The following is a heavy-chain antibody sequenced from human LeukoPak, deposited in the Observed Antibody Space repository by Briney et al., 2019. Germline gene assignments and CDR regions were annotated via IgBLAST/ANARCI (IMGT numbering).Heavy chain of an antibody. CDR3: ARVDPYNSGWYDY. Sequence: PGGSLRLSCAASGFTFGDSYMNWIRQAPGKGPEWVSYISGSSGDTNYIDSVRGRFTVSRDNAKKSLYLQMNSLRAEDTAVYYCARVDPYNSGWYDYWGQGTLVTVSS. D-gene: IGHD6-19*01. CDR1: GFTFGDSY. V-gene: IGHV3-11*05. J-gene: IGHJ4*02. CDR2: ISGSSGDT.